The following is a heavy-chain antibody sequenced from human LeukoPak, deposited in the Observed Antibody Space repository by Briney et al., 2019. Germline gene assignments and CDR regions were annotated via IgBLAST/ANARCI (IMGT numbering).Heavy chain of an antibody. CDR2: IYYTENT. Sequence: SETLSLTCTVSRGSITVTPGTGSGSPPGKGLEWIGYIYYTENTDYNSSLKSRVTISVDTSKNQFSLKLSSVTAADTAVYYCARGYEYYDSSPRWYFDLRGRGTLVTVSS. CDR1: RGSITVTP. CDR3: ARGYEYYDSSPRWYFDL. V-gene: IGHV4-59*01. J-gene: IGHJ2*01. D-gene: IGHD3-22*01.